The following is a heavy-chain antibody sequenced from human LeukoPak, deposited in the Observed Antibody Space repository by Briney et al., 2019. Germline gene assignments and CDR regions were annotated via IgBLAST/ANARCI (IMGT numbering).Heavy chain of an antibody. J-gene: IGHJ4*02. D-gene: IGHD3-22*01. CDR3: ARGPTYYYDSSGYTGFDY. CDR1: GFTVSSNY. V-gene: IGHV3-53*01. CDR2: IYSGGST. Sequence: PGGSLRLSCAAPGFTVSSNYMSWVRQAPGKGLEWVSVIYSGGSTYYADSVKGRFTISRDNSKNTLYLQMNSLRAEDTAVYYCARGPTYYYDSSGYTGFDYWGQGTLVTVSS.